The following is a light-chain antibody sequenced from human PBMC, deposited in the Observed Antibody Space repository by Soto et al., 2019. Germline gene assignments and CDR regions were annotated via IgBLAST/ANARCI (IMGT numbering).Light chain of an antibody. CDR3: SSYTSSSVL. CDR2: EVS. V-gene: IGLV2-14*03. J-gene: IGLJ2*01. CDR1: SSDVGGYNY. Sequence: QSVLTQPASVSGSPGQSITISCTGTSSDVGGYNYVSWYQQHPGKAPKLMIYEVSNRPSGVSYRFSGSKSGNAASMTISGLQAEDEADYYCSSYTSSSVLFGGGTKLTVL.